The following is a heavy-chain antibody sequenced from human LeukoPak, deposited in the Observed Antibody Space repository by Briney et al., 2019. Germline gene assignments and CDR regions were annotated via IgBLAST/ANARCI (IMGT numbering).Heavy chain of an antibody. V-gene: IGHV4-39*07. CDR1: GASMSNYY. CDR3: ARAGDYGLIDY. J-gene: IGHJ4*02. Sequence: SETLSLTCNVSGASMSNYYGVWIRQPPGKGLEWIGSIYHSGTTYSGSTYYNPSLKSRVTISLDTSKNQFSLKVGSMTAADTAVYYCARAGDYGLIDYWGQGTMVTVSS. CDR2: IYHSGTTYSGST. D-gene: IGHD4/OR15-4a*01.